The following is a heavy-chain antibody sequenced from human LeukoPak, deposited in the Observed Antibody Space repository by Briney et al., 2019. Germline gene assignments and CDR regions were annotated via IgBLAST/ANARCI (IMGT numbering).Heavy chain of an antibody. V-gene: IGHV4-39*01. CDR2: IYYTATT. J-gene: IGHJ4*02. CDR1: ASSISSSSYY. D-gene: IGHD3-10*01. Sequence: SQTLSLTCTVSASSISSSSYYWCWIRQPPGTGLQRIGSIYYTATTYYNPSLKSRVPISVDTSKHQFSLKLSSVTAADTAVYYCASSLFVTYYYGSGSYYPPPLYFDYWGQGTLVTVSS. CDR3: ASSLFVTYYYGSGSYYPPPLYFDY.